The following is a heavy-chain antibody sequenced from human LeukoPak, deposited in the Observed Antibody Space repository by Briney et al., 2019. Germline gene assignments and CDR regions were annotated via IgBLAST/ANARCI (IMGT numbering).Heavy chain of an antibody. J-gene: IGHJ5*02. Sequence: ASGKASCKASGSPFTSYDTTWGRRATGQGLGGLGWLNLNIGTPGYAKKFQGRVTITRNTSISTAYMELSSLRSEDTAVYYCARRPRFGRGYYRTHWFDPWGQGTLVTVSS. CDR2: LNLNIGTP. D-gene: IGHD3-22*01. V-gene: IGHV1-8*03. CDR1: GSPFTSYD. CDR3: ARRPRFGRGYYRTHWFDP.